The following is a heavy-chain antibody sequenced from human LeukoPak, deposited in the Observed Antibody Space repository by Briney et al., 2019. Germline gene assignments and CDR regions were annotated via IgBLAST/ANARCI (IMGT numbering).Heavy chain of an antibody. J-gene: IGHJ4*02. CDR2: ISSSGSTI. D-gene: IGHD4/OR15-4a*01. CDR1: GFTFDDYG. Sequence: GGSLRLSCAASGFTFDDYGMSWVRQAPGKGLEWVSYISSSGSTIYYADSVKGRFTISRDNFKNTLYLQMNSLRAEDTAVYYCARRAGAYSHPYDYWGQGTLVTVSS. CDR3: ARRAGAYSHPYDY. V-gene: IGHV3-48*01.